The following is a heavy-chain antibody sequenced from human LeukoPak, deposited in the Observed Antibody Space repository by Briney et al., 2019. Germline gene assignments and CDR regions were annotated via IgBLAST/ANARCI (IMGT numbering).Heavy chain of an antibody. CDR3: ARDRGAAAPMSVSRAMAV. CDR2: ISYGGSNK. J-gene: IGHJ6*02. D-gene: IGHD6-13*01. CDR1: GFTFSSYA. V-gene: IGHV3-30-3*01. Sequence: TGGSLRLSCAASGFTFSSYAMHWVRQAPGKGLEWVAVISYGGSNKYYADSVRGRFTISRDNSKNTLYLQMNSLRAEDTAVYYCARDRGAAAPMSVSRAMAVWGQGTTVTVSS.